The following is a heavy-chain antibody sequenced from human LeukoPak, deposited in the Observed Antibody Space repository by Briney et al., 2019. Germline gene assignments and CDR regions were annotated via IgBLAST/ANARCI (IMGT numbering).Heavy chain of an antibody. J-gene: IGHJ6*03. V-gene: IGHV4-34*01. CDR2: INHSGST. Sequence: SETLSLTCAVYGGSLSGYYCAWIRQPPGKGLEWIGEINHSGSTNYNPSLKSRVTMSVDTSKNQFSLRLSSVTAADTAVYYCARRVRQWGTYYYYMDVWGKGTTVTISS. CDR1: GGSLSGYY. CDR3: ARRVRQWGTYYYYMDV. D-gene: IGHD2-8*01.